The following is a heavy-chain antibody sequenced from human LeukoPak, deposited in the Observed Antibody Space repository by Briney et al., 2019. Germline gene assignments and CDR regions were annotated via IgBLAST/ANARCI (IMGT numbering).Heavy chain of an antibody. D-gene: IGHD6-6*01. CDR1: GFTFSSYS. CDR2: ISSSSSYI. J-gene: IGHJ3*02. V-gene: IGHV3-21*01. CDR3: ARGRAARPGAFDI. Sequence: GGSLRLSCAASGFTFSSYSMNWVRQAPGKGLEWVSSISSSSSYIYYADSVKGRFTISRDNAKNSLYLQMNSLRAEDTAVYYCARGRAARPGAFDIWGQGTMVTVSS.